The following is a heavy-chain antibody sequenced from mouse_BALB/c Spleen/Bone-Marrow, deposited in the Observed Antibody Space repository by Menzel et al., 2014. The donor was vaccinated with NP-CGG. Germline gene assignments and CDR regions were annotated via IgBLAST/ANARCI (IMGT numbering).Heavy chain of an antibody. J-gene: IGHJ1*01. CDR2: INPDSSTI. D-gene: IGHD1-1*01. Sequence: EVKVIESGGGLVQPGGSLKLSCAASGFDFSRYWMSWVRQAPGKGLEWIGEINPDSSTINYTPSLKDKFIISRDNAKNTLYLQMSKVRSEDTALYYCERLNYYGNLFVWGAGTTVTVSS. CDR3: ERLNYYGNLFV. CDR1: GFDFSRYW. V-gene: IGHV4-1*02.